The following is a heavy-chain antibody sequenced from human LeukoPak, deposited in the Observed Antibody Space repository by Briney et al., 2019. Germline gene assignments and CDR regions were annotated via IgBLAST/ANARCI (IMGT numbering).Heavy chain of an antibody. J-gene: IGHJ4*02. D-gene: IGHD6-19*01. Sequence: EASVKVSCEASGYTFGNYGISWVRQAPGLGLEWMGWTSYNGNTNYAQKFQDRVTMTTDTSTTTAYMELRSLESDDTAVYYCARHSGSGWQALGYWGQGTLVTVSS. CDR1: GYTFGNYG. CDR2: TSYNGNT. V-gene: IGHV1-18*04. CDR3: ARHSGSGWQALGY.